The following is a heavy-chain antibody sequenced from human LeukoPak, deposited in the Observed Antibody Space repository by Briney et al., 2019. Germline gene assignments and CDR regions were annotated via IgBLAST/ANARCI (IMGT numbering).Heavy chain of an antibody. CDR2: INHSGST. CDR1: GGSFSGYY. Sequence: SETLSLTCAVYGGSFSGYYWSWIRQPPGKGLEWIGEINHSGSTNYNPSLKSRVTISVDTSKNQFSLKLSSVTAADTAVYYCARAVGWYGSYFDYWGQGTLVTVSS. D-gene: IGHD6-19*01. J-gene: IGHJ4*02. V-gene: IGHV4-34*01. CDR3: ARAVGWYGSYFDY.